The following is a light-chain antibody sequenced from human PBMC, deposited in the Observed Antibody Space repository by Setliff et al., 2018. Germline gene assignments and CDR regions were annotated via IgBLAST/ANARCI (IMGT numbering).Light chain of an antibody. J-gene: IGLJ1*01. CDR1: SSDVGNYDR. Sequence: SALTQPPSVSGSPGQSVTISCTGTSSDVGNYDRVSWYQQAPGTAPKLMIYEVSSRPSGVPARFSGSKSGNTASLTISGLQADDEADYYCSSYTSRSTYICGTGTKVTVL. CDR3: SSYTSRSTYI. CDR2: EVS. V-gene: IGLV2-18*02.